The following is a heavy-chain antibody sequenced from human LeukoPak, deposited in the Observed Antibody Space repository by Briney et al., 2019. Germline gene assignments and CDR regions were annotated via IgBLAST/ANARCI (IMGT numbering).Heavy chain of an antibody. CDR1: GGSISSYY. CDR2: IYTSGST. J-gene: IGHJ3*02. CDR3: ARESYYDSSGYPVVHDAIDI. Sequence: SETLSLTCTVSGGSISSYYWSWIRQPAGKGLGWIGRIYTSGSTNYNPSLKSRVTMSVDTSKNQFSLKLSSVTAAHTAVYYCARESYYDSSGYPVVHDAIDIWGQGTMVSVSS. D-gene: IGHD3-22*01. V-gene: IGHV4-4*07.